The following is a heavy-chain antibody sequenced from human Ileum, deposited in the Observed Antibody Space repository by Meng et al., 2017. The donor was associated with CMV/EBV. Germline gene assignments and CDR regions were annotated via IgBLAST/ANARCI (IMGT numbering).Heavy chain of an antibody. CDR2: INTDGSYV. V-gene: IGHV3-74*03. D-gene: IGHD1-1*01. CDR3: MTGVLGGDY. Sequence: GGPLRLSCAASGFTSSSHWMHWVRQVPGKGLVSVSRINTDGSYVMYADSVKGRFTISRDNAKNTLYLQMDSLRAEDTAFYYCMTGVLGGDYWGQGTLVTVSS. J-gene: IGHJ4*02. CDR1: GFTSSSHW.